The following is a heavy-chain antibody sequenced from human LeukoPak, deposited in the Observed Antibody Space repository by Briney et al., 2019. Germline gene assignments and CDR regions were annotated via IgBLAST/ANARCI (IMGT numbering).Heavy chain of an antibody. J-gene: IGHJ2*01. D-gene: IGHD1-26*01. Sequence: PSETLSLTCSVSGDSLNRYYWSWIRQSPGKGLEWIGSIYNSRYTNYNPSLKSRVTISADTSRNQISLDLISVTAADTALYYCASKMRGMSYWYFDLWGRGTLVTVSS. CDR1: GDSLNRYY. CDR3: ASKMRGMSYWYFDL. V-gene: IGHV4-59*08. CDR2: IYNSRYT.